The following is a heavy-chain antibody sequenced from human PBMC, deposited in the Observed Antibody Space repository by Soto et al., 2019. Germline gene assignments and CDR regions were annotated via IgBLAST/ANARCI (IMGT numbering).Heavy chain of an antibody. V-gene: IGHV4-30-2*01. CDR3: ARAQLTIHWFDP. CDR2: IYHSGST. J-gene: IGHJ5*02. Sequence: QLQLQESGSGLVKPSQTLSLTCAVSGGSISSGGYSWSWIRQPPGKGLEWIGYIYHSGSTYYNPSLKTRATISVDRSKNQFSLKLSSVTAADTAVYYCARAQLTIHWFDPWGQGTLVTVSS. D-gene: IGHD3-3*01. CDR1: GGSISSGGYS.